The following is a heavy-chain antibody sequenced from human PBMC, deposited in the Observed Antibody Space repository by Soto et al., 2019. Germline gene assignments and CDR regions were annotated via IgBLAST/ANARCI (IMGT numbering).Heavy chain of an antibody. V-gene: IGHV1-18*01. CDR3: ARGGIVVVPGALRGMDV. D-gene: IGHD2-2*01. J-gene: IGHJ6*02. CDR1: GYTFTSYG. Sequence: ASVKVSCKASGYTFTSYGISWVRQAPGQGLEWMGWISANNGNTKYAQKLQGRVTMTTDTSTSTVYMELRRLRSDDTAVYYCARGGIVVVPGALRGMDVWGQGTTVTVSS. CDR2: ISANNGNT.